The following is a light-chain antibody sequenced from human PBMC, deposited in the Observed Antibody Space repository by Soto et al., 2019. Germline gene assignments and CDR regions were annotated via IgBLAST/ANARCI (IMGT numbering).Light chain of an antibody. CDR1: QGISTY. J-gene: IGKJ5*01. Sequence: DIQMTHSPSSLSASVLDRVTITFRASQGISTYLNWYQQKPGKAPKLLIYAASSLQSGVPSRFSGSGSGTEFTLTITSLQPEDFATYYCQKLNSFPITFGQGTRLEIK. V-gene: IGKV1-17*01. CDR2: AAS. CDR3: QKLNSFPIT.